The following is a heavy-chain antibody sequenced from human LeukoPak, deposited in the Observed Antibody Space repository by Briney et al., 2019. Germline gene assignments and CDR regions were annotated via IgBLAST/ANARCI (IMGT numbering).Heavy chain of an antibody. V-gene: IGHV4-59*08. CDR2: IYYTGST. Sequence: SETLSLTCTVSGGSINNYYWSWVRQPPGAGLEWLAYIYYTGSTNYNPSLKTRLTISVDTSKNQFSLRLNSVTAADTAVYYCAMGMDVWGQGTTVTVSS. CDR3: AMGMDV. J-gene: IGHJ6*02. CDR1: GGSINNYY.